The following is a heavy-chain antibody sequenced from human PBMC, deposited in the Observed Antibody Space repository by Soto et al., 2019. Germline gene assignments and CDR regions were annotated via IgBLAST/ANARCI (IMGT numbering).Heavy chain of an antibody. CDR1: GGSISSYY. CDR3: ARLDHDSSAFDY. V-gene: IGHV4-59*01. CDR2: IYYSGST. D-gene: IGHD1-1*01. Sequence: SETLSLTCTVSGGSISSYYWSWIRQPPGKGLEWIGYIYYSGSTNYNPSLKSRVTISVDTSKNQFSLKLSSVTAADTAVYYCARLDHDSSAFDYWGQGTLVTVSS. J-gene: IGHJ4*02.